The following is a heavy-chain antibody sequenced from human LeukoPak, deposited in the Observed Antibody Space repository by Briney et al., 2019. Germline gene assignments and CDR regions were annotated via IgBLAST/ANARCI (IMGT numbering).Heavy chain of an antibody. D-gene: IGHD7-27*01. Sequence: GGSLRLSCAVSGFIFRRYDMQWVRQARGKGVEWVAVICYSGCTIYYTASVKSRFTISRQNAKNSLYLQMHSLRAEATAVYYCARVLSVHWGGAVVDDYWGQGTLVIVSS. V-gene: IGHV3-48*03. CDR1: GFIFRRYD. CDR3: ARVLSVHWGGAVVDDY. J-gene: IGHJ4*02. CDR2: ICYSGCTI.